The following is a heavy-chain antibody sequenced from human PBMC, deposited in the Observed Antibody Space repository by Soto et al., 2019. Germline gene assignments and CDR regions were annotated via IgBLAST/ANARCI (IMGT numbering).Heavy chain of an antibody. CDR1: GYPVTAYY. CDR2: INPATGAA. D-gene: IGHD3-3*01. V-gene: IGHV1-2*02. J-gene: IGHJ3*02. CDR3: ARGGGVGVAGSAAFDM. Sequence: QLHLVQSGAVVKKPGASVTVSCSASGYPVTAYYMHWVRQAPGRGLEWMGGINPATGAAKYTQTFHGRVTMTRDTSMTTGFIEASGPTSEAPAFFFCARGGGVGVAGSAAFDMWGQGTLVTVSS.